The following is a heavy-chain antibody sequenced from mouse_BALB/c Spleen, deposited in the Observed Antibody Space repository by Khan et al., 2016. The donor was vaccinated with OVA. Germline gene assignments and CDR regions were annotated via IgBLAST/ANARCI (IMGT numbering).Heavy chain of an antibody. D-gene: IGHD1-1*01. CDR2: INPHIGET. CDR3: TRIYRSDFDY. Sequence: EVQLQQSGPELVRPGTSVKISCKASGYSFTGYFMNWVMQRHGKSLEWIGHINPHIGETFYNQKFKDKATLTVDESSSTAHMELRSLASEDSAVYYCTRIYRSDFDYWGQGTTLTVSS. CDR1: GYSFTGYF. J-gene: IGHJ2*01. V-gene: IGHV1-20*02.